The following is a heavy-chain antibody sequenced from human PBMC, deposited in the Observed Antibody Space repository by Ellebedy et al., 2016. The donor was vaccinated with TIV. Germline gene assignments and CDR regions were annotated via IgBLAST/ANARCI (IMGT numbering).Heavy chain of an antibody. J-gene: IGHJ4*02. Sequence: GGSLRLXCVASGFTFNRSSMNWVRQAPGKGLEWVSYISASDGTIYYADSVKGRFTISRDNANFSLYLQMNSLRVEDTAIYYCARDPHGGNYYDSSGFADYWGQGALVTVSS. CDR3: ARDPHGGNYYDSSGFADY. CDR2: ISASDGTI. V-gene: IGHV3-48*04. CDR1: GFTFNRSS. D-gene: IGHD3-22*01.